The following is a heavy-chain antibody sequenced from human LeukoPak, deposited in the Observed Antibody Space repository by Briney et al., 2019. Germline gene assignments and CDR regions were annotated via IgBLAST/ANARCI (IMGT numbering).Heavy chain of an antibody. CDR2: ISSSSSYI. CDR3: ARDGLQLWPFDY. D-gene: IGHD5-18*01. Sequence: GGSLRLSCAASGFTFSSYSMNWVRQAPGKGLEWVSSISSSSSYIYYADSVKGRFTISRGNAKNSLYLQMNSLRAEDTAVYYCARDGLQLWPFDYWGQGTMVTVSS. J-gene: IGHJ4*02. V-gene: IGHV3-21*01. CDR1: GFTFSSYS.